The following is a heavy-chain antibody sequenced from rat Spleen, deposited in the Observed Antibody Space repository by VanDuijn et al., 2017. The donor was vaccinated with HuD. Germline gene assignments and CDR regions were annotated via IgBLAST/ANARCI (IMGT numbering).Heavy chain of an antibody. CDR1: GFTFSDYN. Sequence: EVQLVESGGGLVQPGRSLKLSCAASGFTFSDYNMAWVRQAPKKGLEWVASISNSGGSTYYPDSVKGRFTISRDNAQNTLYLQMNSLRSEDTATYYGATTPGRPFAYWGQGTLVTVSS. CDR2: ISNSGGST. V-gene: IGHV5S23*01. J-gene: IGHJ3*01. CDR3: ATTPGRPFAY. D-gene: IGHD5-1*01.